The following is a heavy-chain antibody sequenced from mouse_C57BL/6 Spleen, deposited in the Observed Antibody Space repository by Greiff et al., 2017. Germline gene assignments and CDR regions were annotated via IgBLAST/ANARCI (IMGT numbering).Heavy chain of an antibody. CDR3: ARGGYPYYFDY. J-gene: IGHJ2*01. CDR2: ISDGGSYT. V-gene: IGHV5-4*03. Sequence: EVKVVESGGGLVKPGGSLKLSCAASGFTFSSYAMSWVRQTPEKRLEWVATISDGGSYTYYPDNVKGRFTIARDNAKNNLYLQMSHLKSEDTAMYYCARGGYPYYFDYWGQGTTRTVSS. D-gene: IGHD2-2*01. CDR1: GFTFSSYA.